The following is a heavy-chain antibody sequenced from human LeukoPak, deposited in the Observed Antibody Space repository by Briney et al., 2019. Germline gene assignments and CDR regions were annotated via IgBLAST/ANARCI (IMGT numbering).Heavy chain of an antibody. CDR1: GGSISSYY. Sequence: SETLSLTCTVSGGSISSYYWSWIRQPPGKGLEWIGYIYYSGSTNYNPSLKSRVTISVDTSKNQFSLKLSSVTAADTAVYYCARDFPGGYWGQGTLVTASS. CDR2: IYYSGST. D-gene: IGHD1-1*01. J-gene: IGHJ4*02. V-gene: IGHV4-59*01. CDR3: ARDFPGGY.